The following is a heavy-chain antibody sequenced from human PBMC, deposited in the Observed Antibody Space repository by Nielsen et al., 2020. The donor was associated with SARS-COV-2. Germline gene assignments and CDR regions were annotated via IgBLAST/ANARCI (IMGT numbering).Heavy chain of an antibody. CDR1: GGSISSSSYY. V-gene: IGHV4-39*01. CDR3: ARHGGYSSGWYGTRDY. CDR2: IYYSGST. D-gene: IGHD6-19*01. Sequence: GSLRLSCTVSGGSISSSSYYWGWIRQPPGKGLVWIGSIYYSGSTYYNPSLKSRVTISVDTSKNQFSLKQSSVTAADTAVYYCARHGGYSSGWYGTRDYWGQGTLVTVSS. J-gene: IGHJ4*02.